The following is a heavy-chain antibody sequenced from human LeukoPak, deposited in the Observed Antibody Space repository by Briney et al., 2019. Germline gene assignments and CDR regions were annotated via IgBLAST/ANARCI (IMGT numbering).Heavy chain of an antibody. CDR2: IYYIGRT. CDR3: ARVSAMVTIFDQ. J-gene: IGHJ4*02. D-gene: IGHD5-18*01. Sequence: PADTLSLTCSVSGVPIRSYYWSWIRQPPGKALEGIGYIYYIGRTNYNPSLKSRVTISVDTSNNPFSLKLNSVTAADTAVYYCARVSAMVTIFDQWGQGTLVTVSS. V-gene: IGHV4-59*13. CDR1: GVPIRSYY.